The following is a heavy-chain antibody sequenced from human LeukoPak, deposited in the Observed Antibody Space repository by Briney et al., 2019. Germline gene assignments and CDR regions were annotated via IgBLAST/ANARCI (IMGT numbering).Heavy chain of an antibody. CDR3: AKDLIPAAAGSVFDY. CDR2: ISGSGDST. D-gene: IGHD6-13*01. V-gene: IGHV3-23*01. J-gene: IGHJ4*02. CDR1: GFTLSSYA. Sequence: GGSLSLSCAASGFTLSSYAMSWVRQAPGKGLEWVSAISGSGDSTYYADSVKGRFTISRDNSKNTLYLQMTSLRAEDTAVYYCAKDLIPAAAGSVFDYWGQGTLVTVSS.